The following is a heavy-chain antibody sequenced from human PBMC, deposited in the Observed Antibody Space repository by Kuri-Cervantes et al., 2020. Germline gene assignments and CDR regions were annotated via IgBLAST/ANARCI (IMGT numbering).Heavy chain of an antibody. V-gene: IGHV3-11*04. J-gene: IGHJ4*02. CDR3: ARDVTSFGVVTRYFDF. CDR1: GFTFSDYY. Sequence: GESLKISCAASGFTFSDYYMSRIRQAPGKGLEWVSYISSSGSTIYYADSVKGRSTISRDNANNSLFLQMNSLRADDTAVYYCARDVTSFGVVTRYFDFWGQGTLVTVSS. D-gene: IGHD3-3*01. CDR2: ISSSGSTI.